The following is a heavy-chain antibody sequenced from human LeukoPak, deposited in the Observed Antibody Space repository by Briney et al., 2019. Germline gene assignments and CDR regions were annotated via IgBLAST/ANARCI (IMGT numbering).Heavy chain of an antibody. Sequence: GGSLRLSCAASGFTFSDYYMSWIRQAPGKGLEWVSYISSSSSYTNYADSVEGRFTISRDNAKNSLYLQMNSLRAEDTAVYYCARDSGSSPDYWGQGTLVTVSS. J-gene: IGHJ4*02. V-gene: IGHV3-11*05. CDR3: ARDSGSSPDY. CDR1: GFTFSDYY. CDR2: ISSSSSYT. D-gene: IGHD6-13*01.